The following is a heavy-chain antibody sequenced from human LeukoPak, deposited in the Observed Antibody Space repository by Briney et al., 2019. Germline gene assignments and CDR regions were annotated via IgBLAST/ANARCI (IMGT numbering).Heavy chain of an antibody. Sequence: SETLSLTCTVSGGSISSGGYYWSWIRQPPGKGLEWIGYIYHSGSTYYNPSLKSRVTISVDRSKNQFSLKLSSVTAADTAVYYCARAPLDGGYTSDAFDIWGQGTMVTVSS. CDR1: GGSISSGGYY. CDR3: ARAPLDGGYTSDAFDI. D-gene: IGHD3-22*01. CDR2: IYHSGST. J-gene: IGHJ3*02. V-gene: IGHV4-30-2*01.